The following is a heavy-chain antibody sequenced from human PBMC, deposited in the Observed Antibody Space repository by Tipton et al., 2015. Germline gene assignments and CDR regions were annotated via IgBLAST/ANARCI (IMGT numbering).Heavy chain of an antibody. CDR2: IYYSGST. D-gene: IGHD3-10*01. J-gene: IGHJ4*02. Sequence: TLSLTCTVSGDSINSYYWSWVRQPPGKGLEWIGYIYYSGSTIYNPSLKSRVTMSVDRSKNQFSVRLTSVTAADTALYYCARYYSTSRSYRFDSWGQVALVSVSS. CDR1: GDSINSYY. V-gene: IGHV4-59*01. CDR3: ARYYSTSRSYRFDS.